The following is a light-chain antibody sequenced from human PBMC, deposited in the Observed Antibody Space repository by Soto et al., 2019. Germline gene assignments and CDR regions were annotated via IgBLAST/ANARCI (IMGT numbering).Light chain of an antibody. V-gene: IGKV1-5*01. J-gene: IGKJ1*01. CDR3: QQYNRYWT. Sequence: DIQMTQSPSTLSASLGDRVTITCRASQSISSWLAWYQQKPGKAPKLLIYDASSLESGVPSRFSGSGSGTEFTLTISSLQPDDFATYYCQQYNRYWTFGQGTKVDIK. CDR1: QSISSW. CDR2: DAS.